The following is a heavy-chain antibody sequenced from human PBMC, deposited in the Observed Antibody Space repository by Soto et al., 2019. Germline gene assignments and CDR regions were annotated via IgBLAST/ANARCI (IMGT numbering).Heavy chain of an antibody. Sequence: SETLSLTCTVSGGSISSSSYYWGWIRQPPGKGLEWIGSIYYSGSTYYNPPLKSRVTISVDTSKNQFSLKLSSVTAADTAVYYCARCGAPHYYYYYMDVWGKGTTVTVSS. CDR1: GGSISSSSYY. D-gene: IGHD1-26*01. CDR3: ARCGAPHYYYYYMDV. CDR2: IYYSGST. J-gene: IGHJ6*03. V-gene: IGHV4-39*01.